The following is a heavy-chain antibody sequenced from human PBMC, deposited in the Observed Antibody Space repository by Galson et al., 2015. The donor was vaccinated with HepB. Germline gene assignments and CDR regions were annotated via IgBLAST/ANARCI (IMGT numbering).Heavy chain of an antibody. V-gene: IGHV3-30*02. CDR3: ARPPQEDIVVVVPFDY. D-gene: IGHD2-15*01. J-gene: IGHJ4*02. CDR2: IRYDGSNK. Sequence: SLRLSCAASGFTFSSYAMHWVRQAPGKGLEWVAFIRYDGSNKYYADSVKGRFTISRDDSKNTLYLQMNSLSAEDTAVYYCARPPQEDIVVVVPFDYWGQGTLVTVSS. CDR1: GFTFSSYA.